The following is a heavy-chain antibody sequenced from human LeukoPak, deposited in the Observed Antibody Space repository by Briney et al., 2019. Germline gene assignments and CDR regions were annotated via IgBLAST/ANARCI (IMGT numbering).Heavy chain of an antibody. CDR2: IKSKTDGGTT. Sequence: GGSLRLSCAASGFTFSNAWMSWVRQAPGKGLEWVGRIKSKTDGGTTDYAAPVKGRFTISRDDSKNTLYLQMNSLKTEDTAVYYCTTMSMIVVVIAEDAFDIWGQGTMVTVSS. V-gene: IGHV3-15*01. J-gene: IGHJ3*02. D-gene: IGHD3-22*01. CDR3: TTMSMIVVVIAEDAFDI. CDR1: GFTFSNAW.